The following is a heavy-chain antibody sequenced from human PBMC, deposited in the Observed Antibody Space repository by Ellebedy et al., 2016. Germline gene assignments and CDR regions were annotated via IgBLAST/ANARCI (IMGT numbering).Heavy chain of an antibody. V-gene: IGHV6-1*01. CDR1: GDTVSSDTAA. J-gene: IGHJ4*02. CDR2: TYYRSQWKN. Sequence: SETLSLTCAISGDTVSSDTAAWNWIRQSPSRGLEWLGRTYYRSQWKNDYAVSVKSRITISPDTSKNQLSLQLKSVTPEDTAVYFCARVLSGFGNTWPLFDYWGQGTLVTVSS. D-gene: IGHD3-16*01. CDR3: ARVLSGFGNTWPLFDY.